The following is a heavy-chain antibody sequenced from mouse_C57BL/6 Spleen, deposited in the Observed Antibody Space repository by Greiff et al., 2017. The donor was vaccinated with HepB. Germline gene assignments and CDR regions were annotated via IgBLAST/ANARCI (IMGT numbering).Heavy chain of an antibody. CDR1: GFTFSNYW. J-gene: IGHJ4*01. D-gene: IGHD3-3*01. CDR2: IRLKSDNYAT. Sequence: EVQGVESGGGLVQPGGSMKLSCVASGFTFSNYWMNWVRQSPEKGLEWVAQIRLKSDNYATHYAESVKGRFTISRDDSKSSVYLQMNNLRAEDTGIYYCTRGDAAMDYWGQGTSVTVSS. CDR3: TRGDAAMDY. V-gene: IGHV6-3*01.